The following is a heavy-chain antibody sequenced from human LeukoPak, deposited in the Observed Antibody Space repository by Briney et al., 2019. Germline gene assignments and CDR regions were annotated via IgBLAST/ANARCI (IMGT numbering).Heavy chain of an antibody. J-gene: IGHJ4*02. Sequence: SETLSLTCTVSGVSISTYYWGWIRQPPGKGLEWIGSFYHSGSSDYNPSLKSRVTMSVDTSRNHFSLKLNSVTAADTAIYYCAKGGGEHRYDPYFDYWGQGALVTVSS. D-gene: IGHD1-14*01. CDR2: FYHSGSS. V-gene: IGHV4-59*01. CDR3: AKGGGEHRYDPYFDY. CDR1: GVSISTYY.